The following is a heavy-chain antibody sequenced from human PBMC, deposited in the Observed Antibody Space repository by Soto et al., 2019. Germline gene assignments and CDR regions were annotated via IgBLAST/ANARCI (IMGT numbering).Heavy chain of an antibody. CDR1: GYSFTSYK. CDR3: ARHATYYDILRGYSFDY. V-gene: IGHV5-51*01. Sequence: GESLKISCKGSGYSFTSYKIAWVRQMPGKGLEWMGIIFPGDSDTRYSPSFQGQVTISADKSTSTAYLQWSSLKASDTAMYYCARHATYYDILRGYSFDYWGQGTLVTVSS. D-gene: IGHD3-9*01. CDR2: IFPGDSDT. J-gene: IGHJ4*02.